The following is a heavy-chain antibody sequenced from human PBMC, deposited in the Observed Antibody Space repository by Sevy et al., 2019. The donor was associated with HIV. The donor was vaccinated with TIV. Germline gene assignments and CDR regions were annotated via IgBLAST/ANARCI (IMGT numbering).Heavy chain of an antibody. Sequence: SETLSLTCIVSGGSIRRSTYYWGWIRQPPGKGLEWIGGVYNSGGTYYNPPLKSRVTISVDTSKNHFSLKLSSVTAADTALYYCARPMEKATYDTFDIWGQGTMVTVSS. CDR1: GGSIRRSTYY. CDR3: ARPMEKATYDTFDI. J-gene: IGHJ3*02. V-gene: IGHV4-39*01. D-gene: IGHD1-26*01. CDR2: VYNSGGT.